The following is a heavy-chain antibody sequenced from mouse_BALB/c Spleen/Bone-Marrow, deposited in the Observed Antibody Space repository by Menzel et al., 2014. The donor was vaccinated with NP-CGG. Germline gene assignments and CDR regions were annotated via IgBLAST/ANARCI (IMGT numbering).Heavy chain of an antibody. V-gene: IGHV5-17*02. D-gene: IGHD1-1*01. CDR2: ISSGSSTV. Sequence: DVHLVASGGGLVQPGGSRKLSCAASGFTFSSFGMHWVRQAPEKGLEWVAYISSGSSTVYYADKVMGRFTISRDNAKNTLFLQMTSLRSEDTAMYYCARSGSSSGYFDFGGQGTTLTVSA. CDR3: ARSGSSSGYFDF. J-gene: IGHJ2*01. CDR1: GFTFSSFG.